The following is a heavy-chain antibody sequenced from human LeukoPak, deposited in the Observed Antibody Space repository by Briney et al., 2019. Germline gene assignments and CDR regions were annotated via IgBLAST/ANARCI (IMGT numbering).Heavy chain of an antibody. CDR2: IYYSGST. CDR1: GGSISSGGYY. J-gene: IGHJ4*02. V-gene: IGHV4-31*03. CDR3: ARALDDYGDSLGD. Sequence: SQTLSLTCTVSGGSISSGGYYWSWIRQHPGKGLEWIGYIYYSGSTYYNPSLKSRVTISVDTSKNQFSLKLSSVTAADTAVYYCARALDDYGDSLGDWGQGTLVTVSS. D-gene: IGHD4-17*01.